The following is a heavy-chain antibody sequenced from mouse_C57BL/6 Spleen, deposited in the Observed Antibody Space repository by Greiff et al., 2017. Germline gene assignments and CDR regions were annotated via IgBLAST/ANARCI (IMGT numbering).Heavy chain of an antibody. D-gene: IGHD2-5*01. V-gene: IGHV14-1*01. Sequence: EVQLQQSGAELVRPGASVKLSCTASGFNFTDYYMHWVKQRPEQGLEWIGRIAPEDGDTEYAPKFQGKATLTADTSSNTAYLQLSSLTSEDTAVYYGTTYDYYSNDDVLWFGGWGQGTLVTVSA. CDR3: TTYDYYSNDDVLWFGG. CDR1: GFNFTDYY. CDR2: IAPEDGDT. J-gene: IGHJ3*01.